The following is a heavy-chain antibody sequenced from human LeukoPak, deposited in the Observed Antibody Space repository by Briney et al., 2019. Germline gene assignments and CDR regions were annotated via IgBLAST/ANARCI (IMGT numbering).Heavy chain of an antibody. Sequence: PGGSLRLSCAASGFTFSSYGMHWVRRAPGKGLEWVAVISYDGSNKYYADSVKGRFTISRDNSKNTLYLQMNSLRAEDTAVYYCAKDGSEYCSGGSCYSGFDYWGQGTLVTVSS. CDR2: ISYDGSNK. D-gene: IGHD2-15*01. V-gene: IGHV3-30*18. CDR3: AKDGSEYCSGGSCYSGFDY. CDR1: GFTFSSYG. J-gene: IGHJ4*02.